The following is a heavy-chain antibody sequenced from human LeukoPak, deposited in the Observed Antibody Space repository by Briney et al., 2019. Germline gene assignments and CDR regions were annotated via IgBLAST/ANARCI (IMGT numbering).Heavy chain of an antibody. CDR1: GGSISSSSYY. J-gene: IGHJ4*02. CDR2: IYYSGST. V-gene: IGHV4-39*07. Sequence: SETLSLTCTVSGGSISSSSYYWGWIRQPPGKGLEWIGSIYYSGSTYYNPSLKSRVTISVDTSKNQFSLKLSSVTAADTAVYYCARGLSYDSSGLSWEFDYWGQGTLVTVSS. CDR3: ARGLSYDSSGLSWEFDY. D-gene: IGHD3-22*01.